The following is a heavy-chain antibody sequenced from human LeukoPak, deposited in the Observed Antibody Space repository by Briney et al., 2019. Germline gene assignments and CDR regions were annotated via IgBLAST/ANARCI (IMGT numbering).Heavy chain of an antibody. J-gene: IGHJ4*02. D-gene: IGHD3-22*01. CDR3: ASVENYYDSSGFDY. CDR1: GGSISSGGYY. V-gene: IGHV4-31*03. Sequence: SETLSLTCTVSGGSISSGGYYWSWIRQHPGKGLEWIGYIYYSGSTYYNPSLKSRVTISVDTSKNQFSLKLSSVTAADTAVYYCASVENYYDSSGFDYWGQGTLVTVSS. CDR2: IYYSGST.